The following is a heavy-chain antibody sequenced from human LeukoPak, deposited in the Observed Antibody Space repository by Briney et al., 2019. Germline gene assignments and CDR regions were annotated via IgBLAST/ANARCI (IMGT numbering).Heavy chain of an antibody. J-gene: IGHJ4*02. CDR1: GYTFTSYY. D-gene: IGHD6-19*01. V-gene: IGHV1-46*01. CDR3: ARGGYSSGWYVGYFDY. CDR2: INPSGGST. Sequence: ASVKVSCKASGYTFTSYYMHWVRQAPGQGLEWMGIINPSGGSTSYAQKFQGRVTMTRDTSTSTVYMELSSLRSEDTAVYYCARGGYSSGWYVGYFDYWGQGTLVTVSS.